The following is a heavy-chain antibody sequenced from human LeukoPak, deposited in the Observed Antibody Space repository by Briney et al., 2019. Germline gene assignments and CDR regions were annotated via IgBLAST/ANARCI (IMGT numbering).Heavy chain of an antibody. D-gene: IGHD3-10*01. CDR1: GYTFTSYG. CDR2: MNPNSGNT. CDR3: ARVYRGDGMDV. J-gene: IGHJ6*02. Sequence: ASVKVSCKASGYTFTSYGINWVRQATGQGLEWMGWMNPNSGNTGYAQKFQGRVTITADKSTSTAYMELSSLRSEDTAVYYCARVYRGDGMDVWGQGTTVTVSS. V-gene: IGHV1-8*03.